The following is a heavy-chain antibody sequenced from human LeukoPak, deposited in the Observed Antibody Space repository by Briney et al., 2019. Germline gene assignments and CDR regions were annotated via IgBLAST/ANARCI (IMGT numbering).Heavy chain of an antibody. CDR1: GYTFTSYY. CDR3: ASTTLRKQLDFDY. Sequence: GASVKVSCKASGYTFTSYYMHGVRQAPGQGLEWMGIINPSGVSTSYAHKFQGRVTKTRDTSTSTVYMELSSLRSEDTAVYYCASTTLRKQLDFDYWGQGTLVNVSS. J-gene: IGHJ4*02. D-gene: IGHD6-13*01. CDR2: INPSGVST. V-gene: IGHV1-46*01.